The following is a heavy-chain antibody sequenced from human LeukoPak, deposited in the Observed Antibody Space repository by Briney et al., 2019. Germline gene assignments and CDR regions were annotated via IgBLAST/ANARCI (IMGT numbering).Heavy chain of an antibody. CDR2: FDPEDGET. J-gene: IGHJ4*02. CDR1: GYTFTSYG. D-gene: IGHD6-13*01. V-gene: IGHV1-24*01. Sequence: ASVKVSCKASGYTFTSYGINWVRQAPGQGLEWMGGFDPEDGETIYAQKFQGRVTMTEDTSTDTAYMELSSLRSEDTAVYYCATDRAEGIPYFGWGQGTLVTVSS. CDR3: ATDRAEGIPYFG.